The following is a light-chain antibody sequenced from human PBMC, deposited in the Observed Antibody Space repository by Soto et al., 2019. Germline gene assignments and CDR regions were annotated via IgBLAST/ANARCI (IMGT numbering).Light chain of an antibody. Sequence: QSVLTQPPSASGTPGQRVTISCYGSSSNIGSSSVNWYQQLPGTAPKLLIYSNNQRPSGVPARFSGSKSGTSASLAISGLQSEDEADYYCATWDDSLNGVVFGGGTKLTVL. J-gene: IGLJ2*01. CDR3: ATWDDSLNGVV. V-gene: IGLV1-44*01. CDR2: SNN. CDR1: SSNIGSSS.